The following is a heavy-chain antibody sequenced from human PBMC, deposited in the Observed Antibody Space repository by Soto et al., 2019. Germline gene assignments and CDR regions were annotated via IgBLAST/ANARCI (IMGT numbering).Heavy chain of an antibody. CDR3: ARRYCSSTSCRLDV. CDR1: GFTFSDYY. V-gene: IGHV3-11*06. Sequence: QVQLVESGGGLVKPGGSLRLSCAASGFTFSDYYMSWIRQAPGKGLEWVSYISSSSSYTNYADSVKGRFTISRDNAKNSLYLQMNSLRDEDTAVYYCARRYCSSTSCRLDVWGQGTTVTVSS. D-gene: IGHD2-2*01. CDR2: ISSSSSYT. J-gene: IGHJ6*02.